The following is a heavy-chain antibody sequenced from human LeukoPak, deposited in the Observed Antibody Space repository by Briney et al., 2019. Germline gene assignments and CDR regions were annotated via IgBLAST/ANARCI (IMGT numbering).Heavy chain of an antibody. Sequence: GGSLRLSCAASGFTFSSYAMSWVRQAPGKGLEWVSAISGSGGSTYYADSVKGRFAISRDNSKNTLYLQMSSLRAEDTAVYYCAKDRGRYYDSSGYYWGYYFDSWGQGILVTVST. J-gene: IGHJ4*02. CDR1: GFTFSSYA. D-gene: IGHD3-22*01. CDR2: ISGSGGST. CDR3: AKDRGRYYDSSGYYWGYYFDS. V-gene: IGHV3-23*01.